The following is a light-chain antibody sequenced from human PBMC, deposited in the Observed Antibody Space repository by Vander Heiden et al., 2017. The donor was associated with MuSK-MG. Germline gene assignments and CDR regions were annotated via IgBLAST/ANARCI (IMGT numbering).Light chain of an antibody. CDR1: QGISNY. CDR3: QKSNSPPPWT. CDR2: AAS. J-gene: IGKJ1*01. Sequence: DIQMTQSPSSLSASVGDRGTITCRASQGISNYLSWYQQKPGQVPKLLIYAASTLQSGVLSRFSGSGYGTDFTLTISSLQLEDVATYYCQKSNSPPPWTFGQGTKVEIK. V-gene: IGKV1-27*01.